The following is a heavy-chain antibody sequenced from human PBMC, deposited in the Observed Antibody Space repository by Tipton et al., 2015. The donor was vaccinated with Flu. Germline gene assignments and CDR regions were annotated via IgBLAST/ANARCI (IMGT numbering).Heavy chain of an antibody. J-gene: IGHJ6*02. D-gene: IGHD2-15*01. Sequence: LRLSCTVSGGSISSGGYYWSWIRQHPGKGLEWIGYIYYSATTYYNPSLKSRATILVDTSKNQFSLRLSSVTAADTAVYYCARGCRYCSGGRRDVMDVWGQGTTVTVSS. V-gene: IGHV4-31*03. CDR3: ARGCRYCSGGRRDVMDV. CDR1: GGSISSGGYY. CDR2: IYYSATT.